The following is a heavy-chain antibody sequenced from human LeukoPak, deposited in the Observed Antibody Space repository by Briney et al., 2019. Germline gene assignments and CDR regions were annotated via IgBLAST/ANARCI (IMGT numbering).Heavy chain of an antibody. Sequence: GSLRLSCAASGFSFSEYYMSWIRQPPGKGLEWIGSIFYSGSTYYNPSLNSRVTISIDTSKNQFSLRLSSVTAADTAVYYCARQMNTVTADYWGQGTLVTVSS. CDR1: GFSFSEYY. D-gene: IGHD4-17*01. CDR2: IFYSGST. V-gene: IGHV4-39*01. CDR3: ARQMNTVTADY. J-gene: IGHJ4*02.